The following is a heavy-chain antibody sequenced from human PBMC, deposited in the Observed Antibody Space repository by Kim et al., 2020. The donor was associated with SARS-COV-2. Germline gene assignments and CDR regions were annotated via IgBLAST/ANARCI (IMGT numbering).Heavy chain of an antibody. CDR1: GFTFGDYA. J-gene: IGHJ4*02. CDR3: AKAGGFGEEGFDY. CDR2: ISWNSGSI. D-gene: IGHD3-10*01. V-gene: IGHV3-9*01. Sequence: GGSLRLSCAASGFTFGDYAMHWVRQAPGKGLEWVSGISWNSGSIGYADSVKGRFTISRDNAKNSLYLQMNSLRAEDTALYYCAKAGGFGEEGFDYWGQGTLVTVSS.